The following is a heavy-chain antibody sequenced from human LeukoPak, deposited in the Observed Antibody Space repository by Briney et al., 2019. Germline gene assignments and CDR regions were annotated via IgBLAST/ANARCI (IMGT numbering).Heavy chain of an antibody. D-gene: IGHD3/OR15-3a*01. V-gene: IGHV3-30*02. CDR1: GFTFSSYG. CDR3: AKDDTDSSYYMDV. CDR2: IRYDGSNK. Sequence: GGSLRLSCAASGFTFSSYGMHWVRQAPGKGLEGVAFIRYDGSNKYYADSVKGRFTISRDNSKNTLYLQMDSLRAEDTAVYYCAKDDTDSSYYMDVWGKGTTVTVSS. J-gene: IGHJ6*03.